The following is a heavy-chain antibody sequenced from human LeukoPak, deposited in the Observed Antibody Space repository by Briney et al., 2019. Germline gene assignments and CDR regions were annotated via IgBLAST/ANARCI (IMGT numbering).Heavy chain of an antibody. Sequence: ASVTVSCKASGYTFTNYYMHWVRQAPGQGLEWMGIINPSGGSTSYAQKFQGRVTMTRDTSTSTVYMELSSLRSEDTAVYYCAREGDGSGSYYEYYFDYWGQGTLVTVSS. CDR1: GYTFTNYY. J-gene: IGHJ4*02. V-gene: IGHV1-46*01. D-gene: IGHD3-10*01. CDR3: AREGDGSGSYYEYYFDY. CDR2: INPSGGST.